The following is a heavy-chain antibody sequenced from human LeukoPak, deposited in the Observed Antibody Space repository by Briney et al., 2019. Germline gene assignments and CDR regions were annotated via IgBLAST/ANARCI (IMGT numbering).Heavy chain of an antibody. CDR2: IRSKAYGGTT. D-gene: IGHD1-26*01. CDR1: GFTFGDYA. J-gene: IGHJ4*02. V-gene: IGHV3-49*04. CDR3: TRAPPHSGSYFDY. Sequence: GGSPRLSCTASGFTFGDYAMSWVRQAPGKGLEWVGFIRSKAYGGTTEYAASVKGRFTISRDDSKSIAYLQMNSLKTEDTAVYYCTRAPPHSGSYFDYWGQGTLVTVSS.